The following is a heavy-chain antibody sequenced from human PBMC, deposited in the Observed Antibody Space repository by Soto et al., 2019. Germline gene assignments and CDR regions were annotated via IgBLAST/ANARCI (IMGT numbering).Heavy chain of an antibody. D-gene: IGHD3-10*01. CDR3: AKDRNHYGSGSYFDY. V-gene: IGHV3-23*01. J-gene: IGHJ4*02. CDR1: GFAFNIYA. Sequence: EVQLLESGGGLVQPGGSLRVSCAASGFAFNIYAMSWVRQAPGKGLEWVSVISGSADSTNYEDSVKGRFTISRDNSKYTVYLQMNSLRVEDAAVYYCAKDRNHYGSGSYFDYWGQGTLVTVSS. CDR2: ISGSADST.